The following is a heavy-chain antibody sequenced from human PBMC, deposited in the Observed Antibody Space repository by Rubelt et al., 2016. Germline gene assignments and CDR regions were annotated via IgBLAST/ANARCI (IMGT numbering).Heavy chain of an antibody. Sequence: QVQLQESGPGLVKPSETLSLTCTVSGGSISSYYWSWIRQPPGKGLEWIGYIYYSGSTNYNPSLKSRVTRSVDTSNNPFSLKLSSGTAADTAVDYCARDSSGGYDYYGMDVWGQGTTVTVSS. J-gene: IGHJ6*02. V-gene: IGHV4-59*12. D-gene: IGHD6-19*01. CDR3: ARDSSGGYDYYGMDV. CDR1: GGSISSYY. CDR2: IYYSGST.